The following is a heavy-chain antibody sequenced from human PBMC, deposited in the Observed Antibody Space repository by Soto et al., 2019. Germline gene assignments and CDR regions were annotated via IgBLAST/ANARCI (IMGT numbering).Heavy chain of an antibody. CDR3: ARDRRAYCGGDCYPDY. J-gene: IGHJ4*02. CDR1: GYTFTSYG. D-gene: IGHD2-21*02. V-gene: IGHV1-18*01. CDR2: ISAYNGNT. Sequence: QVQLVQSGAEVKKPGASVKVSCKASGYTFTSYGISWVRQAPGQGLGWMGWISAYNGNTNYAQKLQGRVTMTTDTSTSTAYTELRSLRSDDTAVYYCARDRRAYCGGDCYPDYWGQGTLVTVSS.